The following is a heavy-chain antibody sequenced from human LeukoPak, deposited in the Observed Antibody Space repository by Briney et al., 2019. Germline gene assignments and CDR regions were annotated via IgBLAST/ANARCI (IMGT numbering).Heavy chain of an antibody. CDR2: IYYSGST. V-gene: IGHV4-59*01. CDR3: ARHSGSSPHYFDY. D-gene: IGHD1-26*01. CDR1: GGSISSYY. Sequence: PSETLSLTCTVSGGSISSYYWSWIRQPPGEGLEWIGYIYYSGSTNYSPSLKSRLTISVDTSKKQFSLKLSSVTAADTAVYYCARHSGSSPHYFDYWGQGTLVTVSS. J-gene: IGHJ4*02.